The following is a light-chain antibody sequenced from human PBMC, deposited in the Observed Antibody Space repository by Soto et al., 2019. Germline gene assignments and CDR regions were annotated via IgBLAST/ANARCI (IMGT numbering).Light chain of an antibody. Sequence: DIQMTQSPSTLSAVVGDRVTISCRASQSISTWLAWYQQKPGKAPKLLIYKASNLESGVPSRFSGSGSGTEFTLTFNSLQVDDFATYYCQQYYSFPWTFGQGTRVEIK. CDR2: KAS. CDR3: QQYYSFPWT. CDR1: QSISTW. V-gene: IGKV1-5*03. J-gene: IGKJ1*01.